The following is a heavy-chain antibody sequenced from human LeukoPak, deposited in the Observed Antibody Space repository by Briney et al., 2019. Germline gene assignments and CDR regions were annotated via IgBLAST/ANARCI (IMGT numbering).Heavy chain of an antibody. Sequence: SETLSLTCDVSGASIKSGAYSWSWIRQPLGKGLEWVGYIFHSGTTSYNPSLKSRVTLSIDRSGNQFSLRLSSVTAADTAAYYCARGGGFYGSGTTHFDYWGQGTLVTISS. CDR1: GASIKSGAYS. D-gene: IGHD3-10*01. CDR3: ARGGGFYGSGTTHFDY. CDR2: IFHSGTT. J-gene: IGHJ4*02. V-gene: IGHV4-30-2*01.